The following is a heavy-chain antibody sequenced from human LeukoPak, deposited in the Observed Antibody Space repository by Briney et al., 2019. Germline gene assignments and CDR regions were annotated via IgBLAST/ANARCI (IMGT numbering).Heavy chain of an antibody. CDR2: INHSGST. CDR3: ARPVPAAMLTY. Sequence: SETLSLTCAVYGGSFSGYYWSWICQPPGKGLEWIGEINHSGSTNYNPSLKSRVTISVDTSKNQFSLKLSSVTAADTAVYYCARPVPAAMLTYWGQGTLVTVSS. J-gene: IGHJ4*02. CDR1: GGSFSGYY. V-gene: IGHV4-34*01. D-gene: IGHD2-2*01.